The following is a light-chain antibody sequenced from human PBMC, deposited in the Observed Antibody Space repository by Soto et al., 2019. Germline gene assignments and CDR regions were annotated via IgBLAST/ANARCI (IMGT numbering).Light chain of an antibody. CDR1: QDIRKY. Sequence: IQMTQSPSSLSASVVDRVTITCKATQDIRKYLSWYQQKPGKAPKLLIYDASSLETGVPSRFSGSGSGTDFTSTISSLQPEDFVTYYCQQYDNLPLIFGQGTRLEIK. CDR3: QQYDNLPLI. J-gene: IGKJ5*01. V-gene: IGKV1-33*01. CDR2: DAS.